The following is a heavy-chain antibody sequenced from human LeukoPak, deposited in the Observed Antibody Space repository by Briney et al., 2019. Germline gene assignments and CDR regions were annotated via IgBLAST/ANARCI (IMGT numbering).Heavy chain of an antibody. V-gene: IGHV3-23*01. Sequence: GGSLRLSCAASGFTFSSYAMSWVRQAPGKGLEWVSAISGSGGSTYYADSVKGRFTISRDNSKNTLYLQMNSLSAEDTAVYYCAKAPIRVVRGVIFDYWGQGTLVTVSS. CDR2: ISGSGGST. CDR1: GFTFSSYA. J-gene: IGHJ4*02. CDR3: AKAPIRVVRGVIFDY. D-gene: IGHD3-10*01.